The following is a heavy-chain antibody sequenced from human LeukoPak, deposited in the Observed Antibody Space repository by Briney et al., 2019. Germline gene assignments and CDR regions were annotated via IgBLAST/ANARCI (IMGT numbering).Heavy chain of an antibody. CDR3: ARAGRPYSGYDW. CDR1: GGTFSSYA. J-gene: IGHJ4*02. V-gene: IGHV1-69*13. CDR2: IIPIFGTA. Sequence: SVKISCKASGGTFSSYAISWVRQAPGQGLEWMGGIIPIFGTANYAQKFQGRVTITADESTSTAYMELSSLRSEDTAVYYCARAGRPYSGYDWWGQGTLVTVSS. D-gene: IGHD5-12*01.